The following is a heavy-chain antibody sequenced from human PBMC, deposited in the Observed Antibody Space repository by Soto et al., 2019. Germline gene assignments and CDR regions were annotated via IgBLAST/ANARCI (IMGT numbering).Heavy chain of an antibody. CDR1: GGTFSTYA. V-gene: IGHV1-69*01. J-gene: IGHJ3*02. Sequence: QVQLVQSGAEVKKPGSSVKVSCKASGGTFSTYAISWVRQAPGQGLEWMGGIIPIFGTANYAQKFQGRVTITADESTSTAYMELSSLRSEDTAVYHCARVATGPSSLSYAFDIWGQGTLVTVSS. CDR3: ARVATGPSSLSYAFDI. D-gene: IGHD1-7*01. CDR2: IIPIFGTA.